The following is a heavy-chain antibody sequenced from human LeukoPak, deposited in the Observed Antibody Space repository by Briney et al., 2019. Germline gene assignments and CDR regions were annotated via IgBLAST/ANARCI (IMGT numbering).Heavy chain of an antibody. CDR3: ARGQGSGWYGPRRFDY. V-gene: IGHV4-39*07. J-gene: IGHJ4*02. D-gene: IGHD6-19*01. Sequence: SETLSLTCTVSGGSISSSSYYWGWIRQPPGKGLEWIGSIYYSGSTNYNPSLKSRVTISVDTSKNQFSLKLSSVTAADTAVYYCARGQGSGWYGPRRFDYWAREPWSPSP. CDR2: IYYSGST. CDR1: GGSISSSSYY.